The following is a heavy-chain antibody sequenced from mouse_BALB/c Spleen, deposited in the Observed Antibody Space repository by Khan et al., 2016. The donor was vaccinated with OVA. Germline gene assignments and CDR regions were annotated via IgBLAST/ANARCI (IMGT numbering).Heavy chain of an antibody. CDR1: GYTFTSYW. CDR3: ARGYFGNYEFVY. J-gene: IGHJ3*01. V-gene: IGHV1S132*01. D-gene: IGHD2-1*01. CDR2: IFPGTGTT. Sequence: QVQLQQPGAEVVKPGASVKLSCKTTGYTFTSYWIQWIEQRPGQGLGWIGQIFPGTGTTYYNENFKGKATLTVETSSSTAYMQLSSLHSHDSSVYFCARGYFGNYEFVYWGQGTLVTVSP.